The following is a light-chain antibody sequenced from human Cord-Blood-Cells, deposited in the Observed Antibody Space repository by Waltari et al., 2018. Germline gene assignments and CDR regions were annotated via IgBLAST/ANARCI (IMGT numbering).Light chain of an antibody. CDR3: QQYYSTPFT. V-gene: IGKV4-1*01. J-gene: IGKJ3*01. CDR1: QSVLYSSNNKNY. Sequence: DLVMTKSPDSLAVSLGERAPINCKSSQSVLYSSNNKNYLAWYQQKPGQPPKLLIYWASTRESVVPDRFGGSGSGTDFTLTISSLQAEDVAVYYCQQYYSTPFTFGPGTKVDIK. CDR2: WAS.